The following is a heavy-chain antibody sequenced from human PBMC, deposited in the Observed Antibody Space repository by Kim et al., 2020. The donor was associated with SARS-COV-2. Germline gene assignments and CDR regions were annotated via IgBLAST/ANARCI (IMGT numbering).Heavy chain of an antibody. V-gene: IGHV4-59*09. J-gene: IGHJ6*02. CDR3: ARGSRYYYGMDV. Sequence: YNPSLKSRVTISVDTSKNQFSLKLSSVTAADTAVYYCARGSRYYYGMDVWGQGTTVTVSS.